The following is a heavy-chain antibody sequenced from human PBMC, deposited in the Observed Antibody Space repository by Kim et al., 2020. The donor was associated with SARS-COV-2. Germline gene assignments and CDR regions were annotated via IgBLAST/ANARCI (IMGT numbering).Heavy chain of an antibody. CDR2: IKSKTDGGTT. V-gene: IGHV3-15*01. CDR1: GFTFSNAW. J-gene: IGHJ5*02. Sequence: GGSLRLSCAASGFTFSNAWMSWVRQAPGKGLEWVGRIKSKTDGGTTDYAAPVKGRFTISRDDSKNTLYLQMNSLKTEDTAVYYCTTEVGYYGSANNWFDPWGQGTLVTVSS. CDR3: TTEVGYYGSANNWFDP. D-gene: IGHD3-10*01.